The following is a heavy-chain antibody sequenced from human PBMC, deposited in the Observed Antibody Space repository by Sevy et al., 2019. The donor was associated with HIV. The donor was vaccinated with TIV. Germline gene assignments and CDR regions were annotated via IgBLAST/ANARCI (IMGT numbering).Heavy chain of an antibody. Sequence: ASVKVSCKSSGYTFSDYWMHWVRQAPGQGLEWMGWINPKTGGTGYAQKFQGRVTTTRDTSISTVYLELISLRSDDPAVSSCARDAEDRPFFDSFDVWGLGTMVTVSS. D-gene: IGHD3-3*02. J-gene: IGHJ3*01. CDR1: GYTFSDYW. CDR3: ARDAEDRPFFDSFDV. V-gene: IGHV1-2*02. CDR2: INPKTGGT.